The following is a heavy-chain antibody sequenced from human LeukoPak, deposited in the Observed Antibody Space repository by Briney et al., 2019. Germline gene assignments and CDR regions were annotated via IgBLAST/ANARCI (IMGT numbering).Heavy chain of an antibody. CDR1: GFTFSSYG. CDR3: AKGRGLVGATDFDY. Sequence: GGSLRLSCAASGFTFSSYGMSWVRQAPGKGLEWVSGISGSGGSTYYADSVKGRFTISRDNSKNTLYLQMNSLRAEDTAVYYCAKGRGLVGATDFDYWGQGTLVTVSS. J-gene: IGHJ4*02. CDR2: ISGSGGST. D-gene: IGHD1-26*01. V-gene: IGHV3-23*01.